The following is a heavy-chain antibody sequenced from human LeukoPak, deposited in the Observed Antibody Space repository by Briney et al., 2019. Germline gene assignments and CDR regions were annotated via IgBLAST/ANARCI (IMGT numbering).Heavy chain of an antibody. CDR3: ARDLYPGNDYGDSKQSDY. V-gene: IGHV1-2*02. CDR1: GYTFTGYY. J-gene: IGHJ4*02. D-gene: IGHD4-17*01. Sequence: ASVKVSCKASGYTFTGYYMHWVRQAPGQGLEWMGWINPNSGGTNYAQKFQGRVTMTRDTSISTAYMELRSLRSDDTAVYYCARDLYPGNDYGDSKQSDYWGQGTLVTVSS. CDR2: INPNSGGT.